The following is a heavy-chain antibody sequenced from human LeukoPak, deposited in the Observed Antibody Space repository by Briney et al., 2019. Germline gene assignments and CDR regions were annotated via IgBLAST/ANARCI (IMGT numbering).Heavy chain of an antibody. D-gene: IGHD6-13*01. J-gene: IGHJ3*02. Sequence: GASVKVSCKASGYTFTSYYMHWVRQAPGQGLEWMGIINPSGGSTSYAQEFQGRVTMTRDTSTSTVYMELSSLRSEDTAVYYCARPAIAAAGKGAFDIWGQGTMVTVSS. CDR2: INPSGGST. CDR3: ARPAIAAAGKGAFDI. CDR1: GYTFTSYY. V-gene: IGHV1-46*01.